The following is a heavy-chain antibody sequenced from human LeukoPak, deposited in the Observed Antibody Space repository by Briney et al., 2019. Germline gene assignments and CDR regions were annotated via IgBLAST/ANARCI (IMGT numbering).Heavy chain of an antibody. CDR3: ARDFVHLALSIAY. D-gene: IGHD2-15*01. V-gene: IGHV3-74*01. J-gene: IGHJ4*02. CDR1: GFTFSSFW. CDR2: INSDGRST. Sequence: GGSLRLSCAASGFTFSSFWMHWVRHAPGKGLVWVSRINSDGRSTGYGDSVRGRFTISRDNAKNTPYLQLNSLRGEDAAVYYCARDFVHLALSIAYWGQGPLVPVSS.